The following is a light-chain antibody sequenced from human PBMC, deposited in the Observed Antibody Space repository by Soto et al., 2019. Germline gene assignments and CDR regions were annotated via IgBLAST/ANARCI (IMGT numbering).Light chain of an antibody. CDR2: DAS. J-gene: IGKJ4*01. CDR1: QDISNY. CDR3: QQYDNLPLT. V-gene: IGKV1-33*01. Sequence: DIQMTQSPSSLSASVGDRVTITCQASQDISNYLNWYQQKPGKAPKLLIYDASNSETGVPSRFSGSGSGTDFTFTISSLQAEDIATYYCQQYDNLPLTFGGGTKVEIK.